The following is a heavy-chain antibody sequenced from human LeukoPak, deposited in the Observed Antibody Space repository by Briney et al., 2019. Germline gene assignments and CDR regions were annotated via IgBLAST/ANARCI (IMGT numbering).Heavy chain of an antibody. CDR1: GYTFTTYG. CDR2: ISTYNGNT. J-gene: IGHJ6*03. V-gene: IGHV1-18*01. Sequence: GSVKVSCKASGYTFTTYGISWVRQAPGQGLEWMGWISTYNGNTNYAQNLQGRVTMTTDTSTSTAHMELRSLRSDDTAVYYCARDLGRRCSGGSCNYYSNYMDVWGKGTTVTISS. CDR3: ARDLGRRCSGGSCNYYSNYMDV. D-gene: IGHD2-15*01.